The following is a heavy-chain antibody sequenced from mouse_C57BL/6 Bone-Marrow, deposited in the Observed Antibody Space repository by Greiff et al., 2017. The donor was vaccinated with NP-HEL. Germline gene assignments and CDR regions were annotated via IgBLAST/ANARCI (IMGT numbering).Heavy chain of an antibody. CDR1: GYTFTNYW. Sequence: QVQLQQPGAELVKPGASVKLSCKASGYTFTNYWMHWVKQRPGRGLEWIGRFDPYSGGTKYNEKFKSKATLTVDKPSSTAYMQLSSLTSEDSAVYYGARYYYGSGYFDYWDQGTTLTGSS. D-gene: IGHD1-1*01. CDR2: FDPYSGGT. CDR3: ARYYYGSGYFDY. J-gene: IGHJ2*01. V-gene: IGHV1-72*01.